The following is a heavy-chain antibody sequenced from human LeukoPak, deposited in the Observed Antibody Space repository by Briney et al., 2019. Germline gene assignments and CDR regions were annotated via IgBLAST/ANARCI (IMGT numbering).Heavy chain of an antibody. CDR1: GFTFSSYS. J-gene: IGHJ4*02. CDR2: ISSSSSYI. D-gene: IGHD5-18*01. V-gene: IGHV3-21*01. CDR3: ARFSDTAMVIDY. Sequence: GGSLRLSCAASGFTFSSYSMNWVRQAPGKGLEWVSSISSSSSYIYYADSVKGRFTISRDNAENSLYLQMNSLRAEDTAVYYCARFSDTAMVIDYWGQGTLVTVSS.